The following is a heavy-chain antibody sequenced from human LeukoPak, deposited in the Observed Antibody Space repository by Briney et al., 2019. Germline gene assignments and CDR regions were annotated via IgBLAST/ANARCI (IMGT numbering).Heavy chain of an antibody. CDR2: ISYSGGT. V-gene: IGHV4-61*01. CDR3: ARGRGYGLQDY. Sequence: SETLSLTCTVSGGSVSSGSYYWSWIRQPPGRGLEWIGYISYSGGTNYNPSLKSRVTMAVDTSKDQFSLKVSSVTAADTAVYYCARGRGYGLQDYWGQGTLVTVSS. CDR1: GGSVSSGSYY. J-gene: IGHJ4*02. D-gene: IGHD5-18*01.